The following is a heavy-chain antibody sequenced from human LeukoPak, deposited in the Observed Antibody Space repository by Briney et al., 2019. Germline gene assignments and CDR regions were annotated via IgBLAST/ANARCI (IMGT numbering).Heavy chain of an antibody. CDR2: IYRTGGT. D-gene: IGHD5/OR15-5a*01. CDR1: GYSISTGYY. CDR3: ASISPSTYYFDY. Sequence: SETLSLTCTVSGYSISTGYYWGWIRQPPGKGLEWIASIYRTGGTYYNPSLKNRVTISVDPSKNQFSLRLSFVTAADTAVYYCASISPSTYYFDYWGQGTLVTVSS. J-gene: IGHJ4*02. V-gene: IGHV4-38-2*02.